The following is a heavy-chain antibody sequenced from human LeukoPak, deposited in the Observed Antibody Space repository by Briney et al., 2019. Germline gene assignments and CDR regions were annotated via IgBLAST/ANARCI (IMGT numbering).Heavy chain of an antibody. J-gene: IGHJ5*02. CDR2: ITSRALHI. CDR3: ARDAGGLELPWFDP. V-gene: IGHV3-21*04. Sequence: GGSLRLSCAASGFTFSLYPMTWVRQAPGKGLEWVASITSRALHIYHADSVKGRFTISRDDAKNSLYLQLNSLRAEDTALYYCARDAGGLELPWFDPWGQGTQVIVSS. D-gene: IGHD1-7*01. CDR1: GFTFSLYP.